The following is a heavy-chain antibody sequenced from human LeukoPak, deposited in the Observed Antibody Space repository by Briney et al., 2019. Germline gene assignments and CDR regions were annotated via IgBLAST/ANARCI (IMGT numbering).Heavy chain of an antibody. J-gene: IGHJ6*04. CDR1: GFTFSSYA. Sequence: GGSLRLSCAASGFTFSSYAMSWVRQAPGKGLEWVSAISGSGGSTYYADSVKGRFTISRDNSKNTLYLQMNSLRAEDTAVYYCAKYGEYCSSTSCRPYYYYGTDVWGKGTTVTVSS. CDR3: AKYGEYCSSTSCRPYYYYGTDV. CDR2: ISGSGGST. D-gene: IGHD2-2*01. V-gene: IGHV3-23*01.